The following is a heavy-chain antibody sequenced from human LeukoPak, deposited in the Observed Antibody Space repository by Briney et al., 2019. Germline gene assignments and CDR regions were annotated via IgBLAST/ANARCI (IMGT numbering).Heavy chain of an antibody. CDR1: GFTFSHYA. V-gene: IGHV3-23*01. D-gene: IGHD1-26*01. Sequence: GGSLRLSCATSGFTFSHYAMSWVRHAPGKGLEWVSTITGRADGTHYGDSVKGRFTISRDNSRNTLYLQMNSLRAEDTAVYYCARARSRGATSFDYWGQGTLVTVSS. CDR3: ARARSRGATSFDY. CDR2: ITGRADGT. J-gene: IGHJ4*02.